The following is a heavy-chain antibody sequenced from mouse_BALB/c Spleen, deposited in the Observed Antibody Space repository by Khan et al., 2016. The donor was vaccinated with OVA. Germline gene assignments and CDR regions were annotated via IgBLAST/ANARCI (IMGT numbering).Heavy chain of an antibody. J-gene: IGHJ3*01. D-gene: IGHD2-4*01. CDR1: GYSITSEFA. Sequence: EVQLQESGPGLVKPSQSLSLTCTVTGYSITSEFAWNWIRQFPGNKLEWMGYISYSGNTRYNPSLKSLISITRDTSRNQFFLQLNSVTTEDTATYDGARKYYCDYDPLPYWGQGTLVTVSA. V-gene: IGHV3-2*02. CDR3: ARKYYCDYDPLPY. CDR2: ISYSGNT.